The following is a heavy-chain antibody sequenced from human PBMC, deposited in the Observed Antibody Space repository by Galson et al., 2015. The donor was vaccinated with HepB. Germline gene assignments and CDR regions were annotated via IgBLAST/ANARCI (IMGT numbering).Heavy chain of an antibody. V-gene: IGHV1-69*04. D-gene: IGHD1-1*01. CDR2: IIPILGLR. Sequence: SVKVSCKASGGTFSSYAINWVRQAPGQGLEWMARIIPILGLRNYAQKFQGRVTITADRSMSTAYMELSSLRSEDTALYYCARDCGQVVGRQYFDYWGQGSLVTVSS. CDR1: GGTFSSYA. CDR3: ARDCGQVVGRQYFDY. J-gene: IGHJ4*02.